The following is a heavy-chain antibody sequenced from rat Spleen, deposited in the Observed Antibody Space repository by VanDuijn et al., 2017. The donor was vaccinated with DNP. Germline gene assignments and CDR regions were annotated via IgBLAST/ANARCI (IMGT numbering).Heavy chain of an antibody. J-gene: IGHJ3*01. CDR2: IPSSGDTT. CDR1: RFTFNNFW. Sequence: EVQLVESGGDLVQPGRSLKLSCVASRFTFNNFWMTWFRQVPRKGLEWVASIPSSGDTTYYPDSVKGRFTISRDIAKDTLYLQMNSLRSEDMATYYCAKPMDYYSGGFAYWGQGTLVTVSS. CDR3: AKPMDYYSGGFAY. V-gene: IGHV5-31*01. D-gene: IGHD1-1*01.